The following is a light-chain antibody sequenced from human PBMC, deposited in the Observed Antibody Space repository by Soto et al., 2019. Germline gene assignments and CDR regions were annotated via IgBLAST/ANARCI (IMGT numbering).Light chain of an antibody. CDR1: ISDVGRYNY. J-gene: IGLJ1*01. Sequence: QSVLTQPASLSGSPGQSITISCSGTISDVGRYNYVSWYQQHPGKAPKLMIYEVNNRPSGVSNRFSGSKSDNTASLTISGLQAEDEADYYCCSYTTSSTYVFRTGTKVTVL. V-gene: IGLV2-14*01. CDR2: EVN. CDR3: CSYTTSSTYV.